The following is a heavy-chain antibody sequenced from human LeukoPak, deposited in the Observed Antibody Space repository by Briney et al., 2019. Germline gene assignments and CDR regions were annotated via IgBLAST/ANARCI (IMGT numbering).Heavy chain of an antibody. CDR1: GFTFSNAW. CDR3: TTAAGIYYGMDV. Sequence: GGSLRLSCAASGFTFSNAWMSWVRQAPGKGLEWVGRIKSKTDGGTTDYAAPVKCRFTISRDDSKNTLYLQMNSLKTEDTAVYYRTTAAGIYYGMDVWGQGTTVTVSS. CDR2: IKSKTDGGTT. J-gene: IGHJ6*02. D-gene: IGHD6-13*01. V-gene: IGHV3-15*01.